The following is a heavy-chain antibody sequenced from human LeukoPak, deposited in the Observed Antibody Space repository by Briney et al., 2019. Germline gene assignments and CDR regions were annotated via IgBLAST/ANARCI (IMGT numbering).Heavy chain of an antibody. Sequence: ASVKVSCKASGCTFTGYYMHWVRQAPGQGLEWMGWINPNSGGTNYAQKFQGRVTMTRDTSISTAYMELSRLRSDDTAVYYCARGGPFPPDYDFWSGYLSQQKSWDYWGQGTLVTVSS. D-gene: IGHD3-3*01. CDR1: GCTFTGYY. V-gene: IGHV1-2*02. J-gene: IGHJ4*02. CDR2: INPNSGGT. CDR3: ARGGPFPPDYDFWSGYLSQQKSWDY.